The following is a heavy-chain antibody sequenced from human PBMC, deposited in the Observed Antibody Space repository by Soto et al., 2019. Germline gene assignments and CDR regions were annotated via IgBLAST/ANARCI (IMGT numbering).Heavy chain of an antibody. D-gene: IGHD2-15*01. CDR3: ARDDVLCDGGRCYGIPLDV. J-gene: IGHJ6*04. V-gene: IGHV3-66*01. CDR1: GFTVSSKY. Sequence: GGSLRLSCAASGFTVSSKYMTWVRQAPGKGLEWVSLIRSGGTTYYADSVKGRFTISRDTSENTLHLQMDSLRVEDTAVYYCARDDVLCDGGRCYGIPLDVWAKGPRSPSPQ. CDR2: IRSGGTT.